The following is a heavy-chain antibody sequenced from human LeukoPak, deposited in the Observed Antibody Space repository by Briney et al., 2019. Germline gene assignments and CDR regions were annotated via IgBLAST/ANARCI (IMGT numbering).Heavy chain of an antibody. J-gene: IGHJ4*02. D-gene: IGHD6-19*01. Sequence: SETLSLTCTVSGGSISSYYWSWIRQPAGKGLEWIGRIYTSGSTNYNPSLKSRVTMSVDTSKNQFSLKLSSVTAADTAVYYCARDRGEIISGWSRLAPSYYFDYWGQGTLVTVSS. V-gene: IGHV4-4*07. CDR2: IYTSGST. CDR3: ARDRGEIISGWSRLAPSYYFDY. CDR1: GGSISSYY.